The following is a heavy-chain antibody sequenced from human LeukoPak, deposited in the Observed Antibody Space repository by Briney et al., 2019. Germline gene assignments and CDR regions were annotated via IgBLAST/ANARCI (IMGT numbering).Heavy chain of an antibody. CDR2: ISGSGGST. Sequence: GGSLRLSCAASGFTFSSYAMSWVRQAPGKGLEWVSAISGSGGSTYYADSVKGRFTISRDNSKNTLHLQMNSLRAEDTAVYYCAKRETIVGASPRPYYFDYWGQGTLVTVSS. CDR1: GFTFSSYA. J-gene: IGHJ4*02. V-gene: IGHV3-23*01. CDR3: AKRETIVGASPRPYYFDY. D-gene: IGHD1-26*01.